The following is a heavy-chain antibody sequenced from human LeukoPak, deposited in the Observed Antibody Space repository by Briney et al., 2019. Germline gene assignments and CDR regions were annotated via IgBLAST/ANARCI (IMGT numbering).Heavy chain of an antibody. Sequence: GGSLRLSCAASGFTFSSYSMNWVRQAPGKGLEWVSSISSSSSYIYYADSVKGRFTISRDNAKNSLYLQMNSLRAEDTAVYYCARDFGDGYNALDYWGQGTLVTVSS. V-gene: IGHV3-21*01. J-gene: IGHJ4*02. CDR1: GFTFSSYS. D-gene: IGHD5-24*01. CDR2: ISSSSSYI. CDR3: ARDFGDGYNALDY.